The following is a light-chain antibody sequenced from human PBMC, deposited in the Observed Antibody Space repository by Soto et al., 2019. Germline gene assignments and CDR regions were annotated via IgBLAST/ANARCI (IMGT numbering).Light chain of an antibody. V-gene: IGKV3-11*01. Sequence: PGERATLSCRASQSVSSFLAWYQQNPGQAPRLLIYDASNRATGIPARFSGSGSETDFTLTISSLEPEDFAVYYCQHRSNFGPGTKVDIK. CDR3: QHRSN. CDR2: DAS. CDR1: QSVSSF. J-gene: IGKJ3*01.